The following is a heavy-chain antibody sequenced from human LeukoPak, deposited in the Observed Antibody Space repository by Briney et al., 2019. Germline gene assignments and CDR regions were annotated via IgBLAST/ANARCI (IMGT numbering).Heavy chain of an antibody. V-gene: IGHV3-23*01. CDR2: ITDSGDGT. CDR1: GFTFSSSA. CDR3: AKDSPVATR. Sequence: GGSLRVSCAASGFTFSSSAMSWVRQAPGKGLEWVSSITDSGDGTYYADSVKGRFTISRDDSKNTLYLQMNSLRTEDTAVYYCAKDSPVATRWGQGTLVTVSS. J-gene: IGHJ4*02. D-gene: IGHD2-15*01.